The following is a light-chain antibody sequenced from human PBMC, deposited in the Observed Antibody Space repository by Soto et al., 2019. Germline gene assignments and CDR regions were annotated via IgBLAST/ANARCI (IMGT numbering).Light chain of an antibody. Sequence: QSVLTQPASVSGSPGQSITISCTGTSSDVGGYNLVSWYQQHPGKAPKLMIYEVSNQPSGVSNRFSGSKSGNTASLTISGLQAEDEADYYCSSYTSSSNYVFGTGTKLTVL. V-gene: IGLV2-14*01. J-gene: IGLJ1*01. CDR3: SSYTSSSNYV. CDR1: SSDVGGYNL. CDR2: EVS.